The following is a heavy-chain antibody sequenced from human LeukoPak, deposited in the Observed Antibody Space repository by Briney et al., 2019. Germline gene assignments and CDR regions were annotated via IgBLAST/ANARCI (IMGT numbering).Heavy chain of an antibody. V-gene: IGHV3-23*01. J-gene: IGHJ4*02. CDR1: GITLSNYG. Sequence: GGSLRLSCAVSGITLSNYGMSWVRQAPGKGLEWVAGISGSGGSTNYADSVKGRFTISRDNRKNTLYLQMNSLRVEDTAVYFCAKRGVVIRVILVGFHREAYYFDSWGQGALVTVSS. D-gene: IGHD3-22*01. CDR2: ISGSGGST. CDR3: AKRGVVIRVILVGFHREAYYFDS.